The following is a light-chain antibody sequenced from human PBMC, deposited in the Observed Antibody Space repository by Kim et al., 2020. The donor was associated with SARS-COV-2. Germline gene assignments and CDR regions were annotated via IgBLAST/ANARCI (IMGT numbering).Light chain of an antibody. CDR1: QIMSNN. Sequence: SSAVCDRFTTTCRARQIMSNNLNWYPQKPWKAPKLLIYAGANLQSGVTSRFSGSGSGADFTLTISSLQPEDFATYYCQQSYSFPYTFGQGTKLEIK. V-gene: IGKV1-39*01. CDR3: QQSYSFPYT. J-gene: IGKJ2*01. CDR2: AGA.